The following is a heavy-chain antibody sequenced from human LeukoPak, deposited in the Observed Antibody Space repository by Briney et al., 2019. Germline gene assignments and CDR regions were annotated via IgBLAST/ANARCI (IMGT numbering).Heavy chain of an antibody. V-gene: IGHV4-59*11. D-gene: IGHD6-13*01. J-gene: IGHJ5*02. Sequence: SETLSLTCTVSGGSISSHYWSWIRQPPGKGLEWIGYIYYSGSTNYNPSLKSRVTISVDTSKNQSSLKLSSVTAADTAVYYCARDRGYSSSSGWFDPWGQGTLVTVSS. CDR3: ARDRGYSSSSGWFDP. CDR2: IYYSGST. CDR1: GGSISSHY.